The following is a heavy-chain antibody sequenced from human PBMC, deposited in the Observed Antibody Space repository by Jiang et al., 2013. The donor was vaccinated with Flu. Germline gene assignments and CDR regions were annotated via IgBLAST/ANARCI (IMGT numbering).Heavy chain of an antibody. D-gene: IGHD2-21*02. CDR1: GFTFSSYW. CDR2: INSDGSST. CDR3: AKGFYQQAAAELVTYSDF. J-gene: IGHJ4*02. V-gene: IGHV3-74*02. Sequence: LVESGGGLVQPGGSLRLSCAASGFTFSSYWMHWVRQAPGKGLVWVSRINSDGSSTSYADSVKGRFTISRDNAKNTLYLQMNHLTPEDTALYYCAKGFYQQAAAELVTYSDFWGQGTLVTV.